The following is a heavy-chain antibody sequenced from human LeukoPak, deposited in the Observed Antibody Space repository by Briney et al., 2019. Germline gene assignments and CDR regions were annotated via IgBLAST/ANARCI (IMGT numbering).Heavy chain of an antibody. Sequence: SETLSLTCAVYGGSFSGYYWSWIRQPPGKGLEWIAEINHSGSTNYNPSLKSRVTISVDTSRSQVSLKLSSVTAADTAVYYCTRRRDGYINPFDNWGQGTLVTVSS. J-gene: IGHJ4*02. D-gene: IGHD5-24*01. V-gene: IGHV4-34*01. CDR1: GGSFSGYY. CDR3: TRRRDGYINPFDN. CDR2: INHSGST.